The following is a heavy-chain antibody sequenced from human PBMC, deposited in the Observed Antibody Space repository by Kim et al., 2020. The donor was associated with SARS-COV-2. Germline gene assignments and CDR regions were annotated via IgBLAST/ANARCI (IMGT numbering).Heavy chain of an antibody. CDR2: ISYDGSNK. Sequence: GGSLRLSCAASGFTFSSYAMHWVRQAPGKGLEWVAVISYDGSNKYYADSVKGRFTISRDNSKNTLYLQMNSLRAEDTAVYYCARGEWFGELSLPYYFDY. V-gene: IGHV3-30*04. J-gene: IGHJ4*01. CDR1: GFTFSSYA. CDR3: ARGEWFGELSLPYYFDY. D-gene: IGHD3-10*01.